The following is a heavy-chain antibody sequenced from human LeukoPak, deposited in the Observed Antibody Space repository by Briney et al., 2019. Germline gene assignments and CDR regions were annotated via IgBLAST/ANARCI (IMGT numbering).Heavy chain of an antibody. CDR3: AKDQRLDYYGSGSLDY. V-gene: IGHV1-69*06. J-gene: IGHJ4*02. D-gene: IGHD3-10*01. CDR2: IIPIFGTA. Sequence: SVKVSCKASGGTFSSYAISWVRQAPGQGLEWMGGIIPIFGTANYAQKFQGRVTITADKSTSTAYMELSSLRSEDTAVYYCAKDQRLDYYGSGSLDYWGQGTLVTVSS. CDR1: GGTFSSYA.